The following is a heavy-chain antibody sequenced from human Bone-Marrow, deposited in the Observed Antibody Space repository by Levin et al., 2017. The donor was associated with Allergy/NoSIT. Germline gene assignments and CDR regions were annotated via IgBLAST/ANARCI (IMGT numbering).Heavy chain of an antibody. D-gene: IGHD3-3*01. CDR1: GYTFTSYG. V-gene: IGHV1-18*01. J-gene: IGHJ6*02. CDR2: ISAYNGNT. Sequence: ASVKVSCKASGYTFTSYGISWVRQAPGQGLEWMGWISAYNGNTNYAQKLQGRVTMTTDTSTSTAYMELRSLRSDDTAVYYCARGTGPQDITIFGVVIQGMDVWGQGTTVTVSS. CDR3: ARGTGPQDITIFGVVIQGMDV.